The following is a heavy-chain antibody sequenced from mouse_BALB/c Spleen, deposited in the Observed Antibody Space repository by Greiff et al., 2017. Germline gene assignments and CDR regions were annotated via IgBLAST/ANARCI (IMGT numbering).Heavy chain of an antibody. D-gene: IGHD2-1*01. J-gene: IGHJ2*01. CDR3: ARGGYYGNYGYFDY. CDR2: ISYSGST. V-gene: IGHV3-2*02. Sequence: EVMLVESGPGLVKPSQSLSLTCTVTGYSITSDYAWNWIRQFPGNKLEWMGYISYSGSTSYNPSLKSRISITRDTSKNQFFLQLNSVTTEDTATYYCARGGYYGNYGYFDYWGQGTTLTVSS. CDR1: GYSITSDYA.